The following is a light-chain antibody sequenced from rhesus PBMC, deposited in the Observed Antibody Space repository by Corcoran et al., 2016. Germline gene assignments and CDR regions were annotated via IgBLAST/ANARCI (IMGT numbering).Light chain of an antibody. CDR2: EAS. CDR3: LQHNTYPWT. J-gene: IGKJ1*01. V-gene: IGKV1-28*03. CDR1: QLISSY. Sequence: DIQMTQSPSSLSVSVGDTVSITCRASQLISSYLSWFQQTPGKAPNLLSYEASTLERGVPSRFSGSGSGTDFTLTISSLQPEDFATYYCLQHNTYPWTFGQGTKVEIK.